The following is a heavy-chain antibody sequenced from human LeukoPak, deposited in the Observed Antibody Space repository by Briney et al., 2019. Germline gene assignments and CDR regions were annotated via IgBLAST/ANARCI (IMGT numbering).Heavy chain of an antibody. J-gene: IGHJ4*02. V-gene: IGHV3-23*01. Sequence: GGSLRLSCAASGFTFSAYAMTWVRQAPGKGLEWVSSMSGRDDKTYYTDSAKGRFTISRDDSRNRMYLQMNSLRAEDTALYYCARVAYDSYGHYYHDYFDYWGQGTLVTVSS. CDR3: ARVAYDSYGHYYHDYFDY. CDR1: GFTFSAYA. CDR2: MSGRDDKT. D-gene: IGHD3-22*01.